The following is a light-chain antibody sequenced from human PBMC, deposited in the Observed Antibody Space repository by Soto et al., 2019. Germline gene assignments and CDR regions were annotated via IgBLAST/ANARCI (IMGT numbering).Light chain of an antibody. V-gene: IGKV3-20*01. J-gene: IGKJ1*01. CDR1: QRVNSTY. CDR3: QQYSRSPRT. CDR2: GAF. Sequence: EIVLTQSPGTLSLYPGERATLSCRASQRVNSTYLAWYQQKPGQTPRLLIYGAFSRAAAIPDRFSGSGSGADFTLTISRLEPEDFAVYYCQQYSRSPRTFGQGTTVEIK.